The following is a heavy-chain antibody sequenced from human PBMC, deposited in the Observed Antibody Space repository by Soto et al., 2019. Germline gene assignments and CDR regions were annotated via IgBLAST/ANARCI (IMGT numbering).Heavy chain of an antibody. J-gene: IGHJ4*02. D-gene: IGHD6-19*01. Sequence: ASVKVSCKTSGYTFTNYDISWVRQAPGQGLEWMGWISAYNGNTNYAQKFQGRVTMTTDTSTSTAYMELTSLRSDDTAVYYCARTYTSGRYGFDYWGQGTLVTVSS. CDR3: ARTYTSGRYGFDY. CDR2: ISAYNGNT. V-gene: IGHV1-18*01. CDR1: GYTFTNYD.